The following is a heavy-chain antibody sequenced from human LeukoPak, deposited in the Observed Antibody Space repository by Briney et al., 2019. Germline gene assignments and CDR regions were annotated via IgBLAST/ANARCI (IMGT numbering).Heavy chain of an antibody. J-gene: IGHJ5*01. CDR1: GGTFSLFA. V-gene: IGHV1-69*05. Sequence: GSSVKVSCKASGGTFSLFAISWVRQAPGQGLEWMGRIIPLTGTPVYAQTFQDRVTITTDISTRTAYLELNTLRSEDTAIHYCAIAVGGNNIWFESWGQGTLVTVSS. D-gene: IGHD1-26*01. CDR2: IIPLTGTP. CDR3: AIAVGGNNIWFES.